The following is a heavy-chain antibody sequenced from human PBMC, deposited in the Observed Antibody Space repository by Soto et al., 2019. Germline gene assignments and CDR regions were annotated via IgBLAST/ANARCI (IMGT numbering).Heavy chain of an antibody. CDR2: IWHDGGNK. CDR3: ARDGDVNTGFGKDY. Sequence: PXESLRLSCAASGFTFSSYGMHWVRQAPGKGLEWVAFIWHDGGNKFYAESVKGRFTISRDNSKNTLYLQMTSLSAEDTAMYYCARDGDVNTGFGKDYWGQGTLVTVSS. V-gene: IGHV3-33*01. CDR1: GFTFSSYG. J-gene: IGHJ4*02. D-gene: IGHD3-16*01.